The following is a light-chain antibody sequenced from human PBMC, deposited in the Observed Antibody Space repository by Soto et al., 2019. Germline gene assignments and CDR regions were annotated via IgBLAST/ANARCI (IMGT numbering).Light chain of an antibody. V-gene: IGKV3D-15*01. CDR3: QQYDNWPPIT. J-gene: IGKJ5*01. CDR1: QSIGKS. Sequence: VMTQSPATLPVSPGDSATISCRASQSIGKSLAWFQQKPGQAPRLLMYTASVIAPDTPARFVGSGSGTEFSIPISGLQSEDFAISFCQQYDNWPPITFGQGTRLEIK. CDR2: TAS.